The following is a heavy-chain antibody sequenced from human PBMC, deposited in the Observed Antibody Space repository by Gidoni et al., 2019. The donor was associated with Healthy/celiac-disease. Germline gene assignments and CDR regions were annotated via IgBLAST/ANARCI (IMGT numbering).Heavy chain of an antibody. CDR3: ARGYCGGDCYPDY. CDR2: IYRGGST. CDR1: GFTVSSNY. Sequence: EVQLVESGGGLVQPGGSLRLSCAASGFTVSSNYMSWVRQAPGKGLEWVSVIYRGGSTYYADSVKGRFTISRDNSKNTLYLQMNSLRAEDTAVYYCARGYCGGDCYPDYWGQGTLVTVSS. V-gene: IGHV3-66*02. J-gene: IGHJ4*02. D-gene: IGHD2-21*02.